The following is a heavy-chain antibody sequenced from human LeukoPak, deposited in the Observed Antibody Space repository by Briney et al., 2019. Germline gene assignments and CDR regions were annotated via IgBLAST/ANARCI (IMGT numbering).Heavy chain of an antibody. V-gene: IGHV3-21*01. Sequence: MSGGSLRLSCAAYGFTFSSYSMNWVRQAPGEGLEWVSSISSSSSYIYYADSVKGRFTISRDNAKNSLYLQMNSLRAEDTAVYYCARHPGTPHFDYWGQGTLVTVSS. CDR1: GFTFSSYS. J-gene: IGHJ4*02. CDR2: ISSSSSYI. CDR3: ARHPGTPHFDY. D-gene: IGHD1/OR15-1a*01.